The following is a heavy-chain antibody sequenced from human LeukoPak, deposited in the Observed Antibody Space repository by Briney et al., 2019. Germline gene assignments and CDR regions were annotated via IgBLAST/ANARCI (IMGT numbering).Heavy chain of an antibody. D-gene: IGHD3-10*01. CDR3: AKGGVRGVIEP. CDR2: ISSSGSTI. V-gene: IGHV3-48*04. CDR1: GFAFNTYS. J-gene: IGHJ5*02. Sequence: PGGSLRLSCAASGFAFNTYSMNWVRQAPGKGLEWVSYISSSGSTIYYADSVKGRFTISRDNAKNSLYLQMNSLRAEDTAVYYCAKGGVRGVIEPWGQGTLVTVSS.